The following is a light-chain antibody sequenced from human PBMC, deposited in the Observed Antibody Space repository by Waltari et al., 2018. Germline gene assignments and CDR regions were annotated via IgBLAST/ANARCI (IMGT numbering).Light chain of an antibody. CDR3: QSYDTSLSVV. CDR2: GST. Sequence: QSVLTQPPSVSGAPGQRVTISCTGSGSNIGAGYDVHWYQQLPRAAPKLLIYGSTRRPLGGPDVFFGSTSGTSASLAIIGLQAEDEADYYCQSYDTSLSVVFGGGTKVTVL. J-gene: IGLJ3*02. CDR1: GSNIGAGYD. V-gene: IGLV1-40*01.